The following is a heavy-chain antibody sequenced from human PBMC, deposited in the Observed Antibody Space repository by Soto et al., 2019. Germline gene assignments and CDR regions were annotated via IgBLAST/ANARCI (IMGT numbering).Heavy chain of an antibody. J-gene: IGHJ3*02. D-gene: IGHD4-4*01. CDR1: GFTLRDYW. CDR2: IKQDGSEI. V-gene: IGHV3-7*01. Sequence: EVQLVESGGGLVQPGGSLRLSCAASGFTLRDYWMSWVRQAPGKGLEWVANIKQDGSEIYYVDSVEGRFTISRDNAKNSLCLQMNSLRAEDTAVYYCLITTSAFDIWGQGTLVTVSS. CDR3: LITTSAFDI.